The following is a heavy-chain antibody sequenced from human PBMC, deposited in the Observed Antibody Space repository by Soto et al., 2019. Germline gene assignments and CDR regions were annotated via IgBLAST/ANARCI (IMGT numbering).Heavy chain of an antibody. J-gene: IGHJ4*02. CDR1: GFTFSDYY. Sequence: GGSLRLSCAASGFTFSDYYMSWIRQAPGKGLEWVSYISSSSSYTNYADSVKGRFTIPRDNAKNSLYLQMNSLRAEDTAVYYCARVTLDSSGYYSGDYWGQGTLVTVSS. V-gene: IGHV3-11*06. D-gene: IGHD3-22*01. CDR3: ARVTLDSSGYYSGDY. CDR2: ISSSSSYT.